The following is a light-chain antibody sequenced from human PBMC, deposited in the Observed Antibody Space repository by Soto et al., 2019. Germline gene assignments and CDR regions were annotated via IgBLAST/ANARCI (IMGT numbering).Light chain of an antibody. J-gene: IGLJ1*01. CDR3: SSYTDSSSRV. V-gene: IGLV2-14*01. CDR2: EVT. Sequence: QSALTQPASVSGSPGQSITISRTGTSSDVGTYNYVSWYQQHPGKAPKLIIYEVTNRPSGVSDRFSGSKSGNTASLTISGLQAEDEADYYCSSYTDSSSRVFGTGTKLTVL. CDR1: SSDVGTYNY.